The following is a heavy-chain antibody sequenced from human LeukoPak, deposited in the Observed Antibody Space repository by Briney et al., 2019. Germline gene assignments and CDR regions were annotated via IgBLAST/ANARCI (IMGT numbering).Heavy chain of an antibody. Sequence: GGSLRLSCAASGFTFSSYGMTWVRQAPGKGLEWVSGISGSGGSTNYADSVKGRFTISRDNSKNTLYLQMNSLRAEDTAVYYCAKKFYSESSGLKQARTLDYWGQGTLVTVSS. D-gene: IGHD3-22*01. J-gene: IGHJ4*02. V-gene: IGHV3-23*01. CDR2: ISGSGGST. CDR3: AKKFYSESSGLKQARTLDY. CDR1: GFTFSSYG.